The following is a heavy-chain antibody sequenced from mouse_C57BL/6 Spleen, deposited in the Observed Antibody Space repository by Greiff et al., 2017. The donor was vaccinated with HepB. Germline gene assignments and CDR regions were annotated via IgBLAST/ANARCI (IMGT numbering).Heavy chain of an antibody. CDR1: GYSITSGYY. CDR3: ARDLNWDDWYFDV. CDR2: ISYDGSN. D-gene: IGHD4-1*01. J-gene: IGHJ1*03. Sequence: EVQVVESGPGLVKPSQSLSLTCSVTGYSITSGYYWNWIRQFPGNKLEWMGYISYDGSNNYNPSLKNRISITRDTSKNQFFLKLNSVTTEDTATYYCARDLNWDDWYFDVWGTGTTVTVSS. V-gene: IGHV3-6*01.